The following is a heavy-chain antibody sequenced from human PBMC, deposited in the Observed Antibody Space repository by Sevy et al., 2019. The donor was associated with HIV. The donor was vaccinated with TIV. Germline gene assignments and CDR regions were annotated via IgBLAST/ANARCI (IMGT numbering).Heavy chain of an antibody. CDR2: IKSKADGGTP. Sequence: GGSLRLSCGASGFIFSNAWLSWVRQAPGKGLEWVGRIKSKADGGTPDYAAPVKGTFTISRDDSINTLYLQMNSLRTDDTAVYYCGYSEYGYYYDYWGQGTLVTVSS. CDR1: GFIFSNAW. D-gene: IGHD1-26*01. J-gene: IGHJ4*02. V-gene: IGHV3-15*01. CDR3: GYSEYGYYYDY.